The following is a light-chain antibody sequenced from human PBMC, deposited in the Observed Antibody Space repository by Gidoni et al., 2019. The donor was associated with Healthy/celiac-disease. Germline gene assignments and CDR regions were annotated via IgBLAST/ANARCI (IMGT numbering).Light chain of an antibody. Sequence: AIRMTQSPSSFSASTGDRVTITCRASQGISSYLAWYQHKPGKAPKLLIYAASTLQSGVPSSFSGSGSGTDFTLTISCLQSEDCATYYCQQGPLTFXGXTKVEIK. V-gene: IGKV1-8*01. CDR1: QGISSY. J-gene: IGKJ4*01. CDR2: AAS. CDR3: QQGPLT.